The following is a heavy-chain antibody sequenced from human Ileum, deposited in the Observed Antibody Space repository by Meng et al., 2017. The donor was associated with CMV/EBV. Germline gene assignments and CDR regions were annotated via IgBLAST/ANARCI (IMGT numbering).Heavy chain of an antibody. CDR3: ARGVADRETTTYFDY. Sequence: GSLRLSCAVYGGSFSGYYWSWIRQPPGQGLEWIGEINHSGSTNYNPSLKSRVTISVDTSKNQFSLKLTSLTAADAAVYDCARGVADRETTTYFDYWGQGTLVTVSS. V-gene: IGHV4-34*01. CDR1: GGSFSGYY. CDR2: INHSGST. J-gene: IGHJ4*02. D-gene: IGHD6-19*01.